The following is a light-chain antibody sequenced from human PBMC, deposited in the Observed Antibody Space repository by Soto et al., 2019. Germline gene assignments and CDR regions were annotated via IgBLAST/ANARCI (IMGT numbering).Light chain of an antibody. CDR1: QTVSSSS. J-gene: IGKJ3*01. V-gene: IGKV3D-20*02. CDR2: GAS. Sequence: EIVLTQSPGTLSLSPGERATLSCRASQTVSSSSLAWYQQKPGQAPRLLIFGASTRAAGFPDRFSGSGSGTDFTLTISRLEPEDFAVYYCQQRSSWPFTFGPGTKVDIK. CDR3: QQRSSWPFT.